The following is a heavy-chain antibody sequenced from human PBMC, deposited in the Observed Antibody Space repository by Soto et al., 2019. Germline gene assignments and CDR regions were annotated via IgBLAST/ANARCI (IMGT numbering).Heavy chain of an antibody. D-gene: IGHD2-15*01. Sequence: HPGGSLRLSCATSGFTFGDYAMSWFRQAPGKGLEWVGFIRSKVHGGTTEYDTSVKGRFTISRDDSKSIAYLQMNSLKAEDTAVYYCTRDLYCSDNTCYSGSEIWGPGTMVTVSS. CDR2: IRSKVHGGTT. J-gene: IGHJ3*02. CDR1: GFTFGDYA. V-gene: IGHV3-49*03. CDR3: TRDLYCSDNTCYSGSEI.